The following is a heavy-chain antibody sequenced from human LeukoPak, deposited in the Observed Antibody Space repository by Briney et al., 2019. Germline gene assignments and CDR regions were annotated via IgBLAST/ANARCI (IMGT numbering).Heavy chain of an antibody. CDR1: GGTFSSYA. J-gene: IGHJ5*02. CDR2: LIPIFGTP. V-gene: IGHV1-69*13. D-gene: IGHD3-3*01. Sequence: GASVKVSCKASGGTFSSYAISWVRQAPGQGLEWMGGLIPIFGTPNYAQKFQGRVTITADESTSTAYMELSSLRSEDTAVYYCARRHYDFWSGYYRSFWFDPWGQGTLVTASS. CDR3: ARRHYDFWSGYYRSFWFDP.